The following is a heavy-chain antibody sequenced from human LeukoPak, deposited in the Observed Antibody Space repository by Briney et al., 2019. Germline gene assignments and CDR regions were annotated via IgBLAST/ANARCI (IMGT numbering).Heavy chain of an antibody. CDR2: ISAYNGNT. J-gene: IGHJ4*02. Sequence: ASVKVSCKASGYTFTSYGISWVRQAPGQGLEWMGWISAYNGNTNYAQKLQGRVTMTTDTSTSTAYMELRSLRSDDTAVYYCARDWYYYDSSGHYNFDYWGQGTLVTVSS. CDR1: GYTFTSYG. CDR3: ARDWYYYDSSGHYNFDY. V-gene: IGHV1-18*01. D-gene: IGHD3-22*01.